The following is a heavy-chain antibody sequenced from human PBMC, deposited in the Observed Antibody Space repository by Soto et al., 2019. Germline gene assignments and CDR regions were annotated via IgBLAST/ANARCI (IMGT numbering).Heavy chain of an antibody. CDR2: ISSSSSYI. Sequence: VGSLRLSCAASGFTFSSYSMNWVRQAPGKGLEWVSSISSSSSYIYYADSVKGRFTISRDNAKNSLYLQMNSLRAEDTAVYYCARDDIVATPASGMDVWGQGTTVTVSS. CDR1: GFTFSSYS. J-gene: IGHJ6*02. V-gene: IGHV3-21*01. CDR3: ARDDIVATPASGMDV. D-gene: IGHD5-12*01.